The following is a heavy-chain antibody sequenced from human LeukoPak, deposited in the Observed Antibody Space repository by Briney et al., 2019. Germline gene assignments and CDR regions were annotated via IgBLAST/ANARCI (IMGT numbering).Heavy chain of an antibody. CDR2: IYYSGST. D-gene: IGHD6-19*01. CDR1: GGSISSYY. Sequence: SETLSLTCTVSGGSISSYYWSWIRQPPVKVLEWIGYIYYSGSTNYNPSLKSRVTISVDTSKNQFSLKLSSVTAADTAVYYCARGGIAVGYYYHYGMDVWGQGTTVTVSS. J-gene: IGHJ6*02. CDR3: ARGGIAVGYYYHYGMDV. V-gene: IGHV4-59*01.